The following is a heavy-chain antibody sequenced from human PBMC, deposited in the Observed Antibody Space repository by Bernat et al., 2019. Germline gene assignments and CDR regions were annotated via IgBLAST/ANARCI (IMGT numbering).Heavy chain of an antibody. CDR3: ARLSRNCSGGDCYLDY. Sequence: QVQLQQWGAGLVKPSETLSLTCTVSGGSISSSSYYWGWIRQPPGKGLEWIGSIYYSGSTYYNPSLKSRVTISVDTSKNQFSLKLSSVTAADTAVYYCARLSRNCSGGDCYLDYWGQGTLVTVSS. V-gene: IGHV4-39*01. J-gene: IGHJ4*02. CDR2: IYYSGST. D-gene: IGHD2-15*01. CDR1: GGSISSSSYY.